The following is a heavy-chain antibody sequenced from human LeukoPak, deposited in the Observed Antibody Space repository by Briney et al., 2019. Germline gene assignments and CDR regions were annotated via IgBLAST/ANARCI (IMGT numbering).Heavy chain of an antibody. CDR2: IYPGDSAA. J-gene: IGHJ3*02. V-gene: IGHV5-51*01. CDR3: ASREVVAAKGPGAFDI. D-gene: IGHD2-15*01. Sequence: GESLKISCKGSGYSFTSYWIGWVRQMPGKGLEWMGIIYPGDSAARYSPFFQGQVTISADKSISTAYLQWSSLKASDTAMYYCASREVVAAKGPGAFDIWGQGTMVTVSS. CDR1: GYSFTSYW.